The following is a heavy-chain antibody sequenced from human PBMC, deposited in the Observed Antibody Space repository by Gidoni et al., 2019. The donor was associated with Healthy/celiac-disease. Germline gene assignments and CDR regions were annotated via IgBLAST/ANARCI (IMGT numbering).Heavy chain of an antibody. J-gene: IGHJ4*02. V-gene: IGHV3-7*01. CDR2: IKQDGSEK. Sequence: EVQLVESGGGLVQPGGSLRLSCAASGFTFSSYWMRWVLQATGKGLEWVANIKQDGSEKYYVDSVKGRFTISRDNAKNSLYLQMNSLRAEDTAVYYCARDKGRWELGASWGQGTLVTVSS. CDR3: ARDKGRWELGAS. D-gene: IGHD1-26*01. CDR1: GFTFSSYW.